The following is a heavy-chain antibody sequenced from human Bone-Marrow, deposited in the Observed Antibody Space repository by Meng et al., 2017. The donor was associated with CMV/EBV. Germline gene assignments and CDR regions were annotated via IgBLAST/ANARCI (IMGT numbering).Heavy chain of an antibody. CDR2: IWYDGSNK. V-gene: IGHV3-33*01. D-gene: IGHD3-16*01. CDR1: GFTFSSYG. CDR3: ARALYGRPIDY. Sequence: VHLVESGGGLVQPGGSLRLSCAASGFTFSSYGMHWVRQAPGKGLEWVAVIWYDGSNKYYADSVKGRFTISRDNSKNTLYLQMNSLRAEDTAVYYCARALYGRPIDYWGQGTLVTVSS. J-gene: IGHJ4*02.